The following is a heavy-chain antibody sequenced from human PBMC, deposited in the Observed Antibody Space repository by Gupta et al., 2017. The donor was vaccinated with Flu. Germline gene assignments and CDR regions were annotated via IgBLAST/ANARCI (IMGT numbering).Heavy chain of an antibody. D-gene: IGHD3-3*01. Sequence: EVQLVQSGAEVKKPGESVKISCKASGYRFTTYWIGWVRQLPGKGLEWMGVNWPGDSATRYSPSLQGQLTISPDKSISTAYLHWSCLQASDTAIYYCARWNFARFSGTAYYFDLWGQGTPVTVSS. CDR3: ARWNFARFSGTAYYFDL. V-gene: IGHV5-51*01. CDR2: NWPGDSAT. CDR1: GYRFTTYW. J-gene: IGHJ4*02.